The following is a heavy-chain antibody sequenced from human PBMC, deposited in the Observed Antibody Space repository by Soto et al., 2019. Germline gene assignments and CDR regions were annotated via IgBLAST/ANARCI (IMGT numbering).Heavy chain of an antibody. CDR3: ARDFVNYYYYYGMDV. J-gene: IGHJ6*02. CDR2: ISAYNGNT. Sequence: QVQLVQSGAEVKKPGASVNVSCKASGYTFTSYGISLVRQAPGQGLEWMGWISAYNGNTNYAQKLQGRVTMTTDTSTSIAYMEMRSLRSDDKAVYYCARDFVNYYYYYGMDVWGQGTTVTVSS. CDR1: GYTFTSYG. V-gene: IGHV1-18*01.